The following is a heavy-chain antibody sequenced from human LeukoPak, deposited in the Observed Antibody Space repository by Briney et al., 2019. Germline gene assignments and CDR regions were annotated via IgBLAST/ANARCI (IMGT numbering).Heavy chain of an antibody. CDR1: GDSVSSTGAG. Sequence: SQTLSLTCAISGDSVSSTGAGWNWIRQSPSRGLEWLGRTYYRSKWYIDYAESVKSRITINPDTSKNQFSLQLKSVTPEDTALYYCARAQAYSGRIFDFWGQGTLVTVSS. V-gene: IGHV6-1*01. J-gene: IGHJ4*02. CDR3: ARAQAYSGRIFDF. CDR2: TYYRSKWYI. D-gene: IGHD1-26*01.